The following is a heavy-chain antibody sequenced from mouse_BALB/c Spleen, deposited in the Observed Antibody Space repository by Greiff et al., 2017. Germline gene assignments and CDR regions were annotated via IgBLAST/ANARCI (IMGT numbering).Heavy chain of an antibody. CDR2: ILPGSGST. Sequence: VQLHQSGAELMKPGASVKISCKATGYTFSSYWIEWVKQRPGHGLEWIGEILPGSGSTNYNEKFKGKATFTADTSSNTAYMQLSSLTSEDSAVYYCAMGNRFAYWGQGTLVTVSA. V-gene: IGHV1-9*01. CDR1: GYTFSSYW. CDR3: AMGNRFAY. J-gene: IGHJ3*01.